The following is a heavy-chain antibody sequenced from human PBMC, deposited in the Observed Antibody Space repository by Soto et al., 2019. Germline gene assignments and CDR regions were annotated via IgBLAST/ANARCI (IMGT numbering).Heavy chain of an antibody. D-gene: IGHD3-9*01. CDR2: IYTSGST. CDR1: GGSISSYY. Sequence: NPSETLSLTCTVSGGSISSYYWSWIRQPAGKGLEWIGRIYTSGSTNYNPSLKSRVTMSVDTSKNQFSLKLSSVTAADTAVYYCARLRYFDFDNNNWFDPWGQGTLVTVSS. J-gene: IGHJ5*02. V-gene: IGHV4-4*07. CDR3: ARLRYFDFDNNNWFDP.